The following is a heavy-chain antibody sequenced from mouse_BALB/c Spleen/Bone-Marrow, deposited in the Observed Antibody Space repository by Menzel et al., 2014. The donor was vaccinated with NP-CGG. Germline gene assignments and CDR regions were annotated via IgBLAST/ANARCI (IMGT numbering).Heavy chain of an antibody. CDR1: GYTFTSYY. Sequence: QVHVKQSGAELVKPGASAKLSCKASGYTFTSYYMCWVKQRPGQGLEWIGEINPSNGGTNFNEKFKSKATLTVDKSSSTAYMSLSSLTSEDSAVYYCTRSRRAMDHWGQGTSVTVSS. CDR3: TRSRRAMDH. J-gene: IGHJ4*01. D-gene: IGHD2-12*01. V-gene: IGHV1S81*02. CDR2: INPSNGGT.